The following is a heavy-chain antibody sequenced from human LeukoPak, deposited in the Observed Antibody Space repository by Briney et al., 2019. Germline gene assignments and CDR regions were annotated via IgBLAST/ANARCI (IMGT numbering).Heavy chain of an antibody. V-gene: IGHV4-59*08. J-gene: IGHJ2*01. CDR3: ARSGGRSDWYFDL. Sequence: SETLSLTCTVSGGSISNYYWSWIRQPPGKGLEWIGYIYSSGSTNHNPSLKSRVTISVDTSDNQFSLKLTSVTAADTAVYYCARSGGRSDWYFDLWGRGTLVTVSS. D-gene: IGHD2-15*01. CDR1: GGSISNYY. CDR2: IYSSGST.